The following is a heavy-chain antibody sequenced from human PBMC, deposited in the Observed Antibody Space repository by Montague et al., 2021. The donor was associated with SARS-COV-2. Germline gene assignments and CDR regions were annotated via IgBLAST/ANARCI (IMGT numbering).Heavy chain of an antibody. CDR3: ARDRLVYGWFDP. Sequence: SETLSLTCTVSGGSIISTTSNWGRIRQPPGQGLEWIGSIYYTANTYHTPSLKTRITISVDTSKNQFSLRLRSVTAADTAVYYCARDRLVYGWFDPWGQGTLVTVSS. J-gene: IGHJ5*02. CDR2: IYYTANT. CDR1: GGSIISTTSN. V-gene: IGHV4-39*01. D-gene: IGHD6-25*01.